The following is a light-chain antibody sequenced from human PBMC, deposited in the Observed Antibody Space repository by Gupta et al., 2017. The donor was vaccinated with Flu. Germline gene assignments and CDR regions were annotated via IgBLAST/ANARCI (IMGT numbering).Light chain of an antibody. CDR2: TTS. Sequence: DIQMTQSPSTLSASVGDRVTIPCRASQSISSWLAWYQQKPGKAPKLLIYTTSSLESGVPSRFSGSGSGTEFTLTISSLQPDDFATYYCQQDNSYPWTFGQGTKVEIK. CDR1: QSISSW. CDR3: QQDNSYPWT. J-gene: IGKJ1*01. V-gene: IGKV1-5*03.